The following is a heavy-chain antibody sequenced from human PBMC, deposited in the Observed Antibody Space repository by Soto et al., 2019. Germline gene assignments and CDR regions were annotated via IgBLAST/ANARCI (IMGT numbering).Heavy chain of an antibody. CDR2: INAGNGNT. CDR1: GYTFTSYG. V-gene: IGHV1-3*01. Sequence: ASVKVSCKASGYTFTSYGIHWVRQAPGQRLEWTGWINAGNGNTKYSEKFQGRVTITRDTSASTAYLELASVTAADSAVYYCAREPGYGLGALDIWGQGTTVTVSS. J-gene: IGHJ3*02. CDR3: AREPGYGLGALDI. D-gene: IGHD5-12*01.